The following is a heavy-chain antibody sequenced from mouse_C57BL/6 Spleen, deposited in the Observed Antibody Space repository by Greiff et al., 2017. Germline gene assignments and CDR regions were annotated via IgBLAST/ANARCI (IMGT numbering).Heavy chain of an antibody. J-gene: IGHJ1*03. CDR1: GYTFTSYW. CDR3: ARYYYAEYWYFDV. V-gene: IGHV1-69*01. D-gene: IGHD1-1*01. CDR2: IDPSDSYT. Sequence: QVQLQQPGAELVMPGASVKLSCKASGYTFTSYWMHWVKQRPGQGLEWIGEIDPSDSYTNYTQKFKGKSTLTVDKSSSTAYMQLSSLTSEDSAVYYCARYYYAEYWYFDVWGTGTTVTVSA.